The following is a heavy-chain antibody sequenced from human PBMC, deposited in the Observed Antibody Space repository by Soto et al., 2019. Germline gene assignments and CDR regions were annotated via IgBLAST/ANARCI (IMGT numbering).Heavy chain of an antibody. CDR1: GLPFSNYA. J-gene: IGHJ4*02. Sequence: GSLSLSCATSGLPFSNYAMSWVRQAPGGGLEWVSSMSGSSSTTYYADSVRGRFTISRDRSKNTLYLQMSSLRAEDTALYYCAKNQERELPRVIDFWGQGTLVTVSS. CDR2: MSGSSSTT. D-gene: IGHD1-7*01. V-gene: IGHV3-23*01. CDR3: AKNQERELPRVIDF.